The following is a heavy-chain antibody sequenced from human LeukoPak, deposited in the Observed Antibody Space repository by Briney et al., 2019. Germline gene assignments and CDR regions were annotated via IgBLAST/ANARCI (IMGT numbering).Heavy chain of an antibody. CDR2: INPNSGGT. J-gene: IGHJ4*02. CDR3: ARVTVTTEFDY. D-gene: IGHD4-17*01. V-gene: IGHV1-2*02. CDR1: GYTFTGYF. Sequence: ASVKVSCKTPGYTFTGYFMHWVRQAPGQGLEWMGWINPNSGGTYYAQKFEGRVTLTRDTSISTAYMELSRLRSDDTAVYYCARVTVTTEFDYWGQGTLLTVSS.